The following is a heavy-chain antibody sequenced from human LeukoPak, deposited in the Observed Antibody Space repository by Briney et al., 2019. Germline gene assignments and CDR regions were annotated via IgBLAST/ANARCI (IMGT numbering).Heavy chain of an antibody. V-gene: IGHV4-39*01. D-gene: IGHD6-13*01. J-gene: IGHJ4*02. CDR3: ARHWGSSWYSMEFLDY. Sequence: PGGSLRLSCAASGFTFSSYAMSWVRQPPGKGLEWIGSIYYSGSTYYNPSLKSRVTISVDTSKNQFSLKLSSVPAADTAVYYCARHWGSSWYSMEFLDYWGQGTLVTVSS. CDR2: IYYSGST. CDR1: GFTFSSYA.